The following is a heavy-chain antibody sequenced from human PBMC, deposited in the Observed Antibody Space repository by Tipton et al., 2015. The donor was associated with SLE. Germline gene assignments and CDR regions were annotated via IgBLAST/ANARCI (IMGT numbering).Heavy chain of an antibody. CDR2: IKQDGREK. Sequence: SLRLSCAASGFTFSSYWMSWVRQAPGKGLEWVANIKQDGREKYYVDSVKGRFTISRDNAKNSLYLQMNSLRAEDTAVYYCARPSSSWHFDYWGQGTLVTVSS. J-gene: IGHJ4*02. V-gene: IGHV3-7*01. D-gene: IGHD6-13*01. CDR1: GFTFSSYW. CDR3: ARPSSSWHFDY.